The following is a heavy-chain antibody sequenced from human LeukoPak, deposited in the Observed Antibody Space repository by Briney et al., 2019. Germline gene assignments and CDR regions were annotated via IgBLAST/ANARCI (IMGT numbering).Heavy chain of an antibody. CDR3: AKGRGYYYMDV. V-gene: IGHV6-1*01. D-gene: IGHD3-10*01. CDR1: GDSVSSNSGV. Sequence: SQTLSLTCAISGDSVSSNSGVWNWIRQSPSRGLEWLGRTYYRSKWYNDYAASAKSRITINPDTAKNQLSLQLNSVTPEDTAVYYCAKGRGYYYMDVWGKGTTVTISS. CDR2: TYYRSKWYN. J-gene: IGHJ6*03.